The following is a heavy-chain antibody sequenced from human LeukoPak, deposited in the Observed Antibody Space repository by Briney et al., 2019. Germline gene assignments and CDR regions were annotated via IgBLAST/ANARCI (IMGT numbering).Heavy chain of an antibody. D-gene: IGHD1-7*01. V-gene: IGHV3-30*02. J-gene: IGHJ3*02. Sequence: GGSLRLSCAASGFTFSSYGMHWVRQAPGKGLEWVAFIRYDGSNKYYADSVKGRFTISRDNSKNTLYLQMNSLRAEDTAVYYCAKDRTLGITGTTGAFDIWGQGIMVTVSS. CDR1: GFTFSSYG. CDR3: AKDRTLGITGTTGAFDI. CDR2: IRYDGSNK.